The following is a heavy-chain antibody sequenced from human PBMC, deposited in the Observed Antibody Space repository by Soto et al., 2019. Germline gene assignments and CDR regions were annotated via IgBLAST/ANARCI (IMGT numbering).Heavy chain of an antibody. CDR1: GYTFTSYY. V-gene: IGHV1-46*01. D-gene: IGHD6-19*01. CDR3: ARVRSSGSNYFDY. J-gene: IGHJ4*02. CDR2: INPSGGST. Sequence: GXSVKVSCNAAGYTFTSYYVHWGRQAPGQGLEWMGIINPSGGSTSYAQKFQGRVTMTRDTSTSTVYMELSSLRSEDTAVYYCARVRSSGSNYFDYWGQGTLVTVSS.